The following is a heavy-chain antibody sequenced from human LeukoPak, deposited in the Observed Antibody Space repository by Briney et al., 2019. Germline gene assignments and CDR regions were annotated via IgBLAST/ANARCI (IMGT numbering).Heavy chain of an antibody. CDR3: AREKDDYVWGSDRTFDS. J-gene: IGHJ4*02. V-gene: IGHV3-21*05. CDR2: IGSSSSDI. D-gene: IGHD3-16*02. CDR1: GFTFSVHG. Sequence: PGGSLRLSCVASGFTFSVHGMSWVRQAPGKGLEWISYIGSSSSDIYNADSVKGRFTSSRDNAKNSLYLQMNSLRVEDTAVYYCAREKDDYVWGSDRTFDSWGRGIMVSVSS.